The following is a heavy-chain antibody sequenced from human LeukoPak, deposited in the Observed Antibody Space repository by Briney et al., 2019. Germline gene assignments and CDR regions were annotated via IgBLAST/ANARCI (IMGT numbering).Heavy chain of an antibody. D-gene: IGHD3-22*01. CDR2: INSDGSST. V-gene: IGHV3-74*01. J-gene: IGHJ6*02. CDR1: GFTFSSYW. CDR3: ARGPYDSSGYYYYGMDV. Sequence: GGSLRLSCAASGFTFSSYWMHWVRQAPGKGLVWVSRINSDGSSTSYADSVKGRFTISRDNAKNTLYLQMNSLRAEDTAVCYCARGPYDSSGYYYYGMDVWGQGTTVTVSS.